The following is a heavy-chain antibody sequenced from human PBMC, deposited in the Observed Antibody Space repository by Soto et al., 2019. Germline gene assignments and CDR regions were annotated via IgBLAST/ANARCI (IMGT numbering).Heavy chain of an antibody. CDR3: ARDGRGKKAGYNGLVSLGY. CDR2: IIPIFNST. J-gene: IGHJ4*02. V-gene: IGHV1-69*06. CDR1: GSRFSNYV. D-gene: IGHD2-2*02. Sequence: QVQLVQSGAEVKTPGSSLKVSCKVSGSRFSNYVISWVRQAPGHGLEWLGRIIPIFNSTKYAQNFQGRVTITAAKSTSTASLELSSLRSDDTAVYYCARDGRGKKAGYNGLVSLGYWGQGTLVTVSS.